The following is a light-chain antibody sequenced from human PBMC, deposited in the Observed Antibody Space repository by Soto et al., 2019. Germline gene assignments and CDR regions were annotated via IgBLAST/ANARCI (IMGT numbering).Light chain of an antibody. CDR1: QSVSSN. Sequence: EIVMTQSPATLSVSPGERATLSCRASQSVSSNLAWYQQKPGQAPRLLIYGASTRATGIPARFSGSGSGTEFTLTISSLQSEDFAVYYCQLYNNWPPSFTFGPGTKVDIE. CDR3: QLYNNWPPSFT. V-gene: IGKV3-15*01. J-gene: IGKJ3*01. CDR2: GAS.